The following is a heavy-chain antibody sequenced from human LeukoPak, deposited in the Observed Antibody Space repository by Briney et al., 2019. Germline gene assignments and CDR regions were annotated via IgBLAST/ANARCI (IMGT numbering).Heavy chain of an antibody. CDR3: ARIPLGPDGYNSR. D-gene: IGHD5-24*01. CDR1: GGSISSDCFY. Sequence: PSQTLSLTCTVSGGSISSDCFYWSWIRQHPGKGLEWIGYIYYSGSTYYNPSLKSRVTISVDTSKNQFPLKLSSVTAADTAVYYCARIPLGPDGYNSRWGQGTLATVSS. J-gene: IGHJ4*02. CDR2: IYYSGST. V-gene: IGHV4-31*03.